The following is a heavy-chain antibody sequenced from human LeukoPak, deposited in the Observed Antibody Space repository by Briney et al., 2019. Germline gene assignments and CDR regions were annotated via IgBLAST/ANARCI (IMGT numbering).Heavy chain of an antibody. Sequence: SETLSLTCTVSGGSISSYYWSWIRQPPGKGLEWIGYIYYSGSTNYNPSLKSRATISVDTSKNQFSLKLSSVTAADTAVYYCARAHYYDSSGYWPTWGQGTLVTVSS. V-gene: IGHV4-59*01. CDR1: GGSISSYY. CDR2: IYYSGST. D-gene: IGHD3-22*01. J-gene: IGHJ5*02. CDR3: ARAHYYDSSGYWPT.